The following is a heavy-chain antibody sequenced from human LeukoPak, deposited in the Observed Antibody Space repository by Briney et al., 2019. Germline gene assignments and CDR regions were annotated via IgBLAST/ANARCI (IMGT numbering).Heavy chain of an antibody. CDR1: GYTFTSYY. Sequence: ASVKVSCKASGYTFTSYYMHWVRQAPGQGLEWMGIINPSGGSTSYAQKFQGRVTMTRDTSTSTVYMELSSLRSEDTAVYYCARALSDSVRFSEWLFQGDYFDYWGQGTLVTVSS. J-gene: IGHJ4*02. CDR2: INPSGGST. D-gene: IGHD3-3*01. CDR3: ARALSDSVRFSEWLFQGDYFDY. V-gene: IGHV1-46*01.